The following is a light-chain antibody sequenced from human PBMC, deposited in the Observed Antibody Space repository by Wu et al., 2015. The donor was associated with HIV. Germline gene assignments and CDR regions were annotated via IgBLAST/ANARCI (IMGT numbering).Light chain of an antibody. Sequence: DIQMTQSPSSLSASVGDRVTITCRASQSISSYLNWYQQKPGKAPKLLIYAASSLQSGVPSRFSGSGSGTDFTLTISSLQPEDFATYYCQQYYSTLALTFGGGTKVEIK. V-gene: IGKV1-39*01. CDR1: QSISSY. CDR3: QQYYSTLALT. CDR2: AAS. J-gene: IGKJ4*01.